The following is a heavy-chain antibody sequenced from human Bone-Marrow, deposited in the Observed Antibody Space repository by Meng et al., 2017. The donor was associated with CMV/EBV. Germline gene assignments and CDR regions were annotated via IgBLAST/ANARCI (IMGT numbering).Heavy chain of an antibody. Sequence: GSLRLSCAVYGGSFSGYYWSWIRQPPEKGLEWIGEINHTGRTKYNPPLKSRVTISVDTSKNQFSLKLSSVTAADTAVYYCARVGIVVVPAAIRGYAFDIWGQGTMVTVSS. CDR2: INHTGRT. CDR1: GGSFSGYY. CDR3: ARVGIVVVPAAIRGYAFDI. J-gene: IGHJ3*02. V-gene: IGHV4-34*01. D-gene: IGHD2-2*02.